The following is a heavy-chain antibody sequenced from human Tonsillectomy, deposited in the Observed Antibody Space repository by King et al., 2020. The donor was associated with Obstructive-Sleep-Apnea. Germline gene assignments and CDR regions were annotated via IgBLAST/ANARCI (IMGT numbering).Heavy chain of an antibody. CDR2: ISYVGSNK. J-gene: IGHJ4*02. V-gene: IGHV3-30*01. D-gene: IGHD1-1*01. CDR1: GFTFSSYA. Sequence: VQLVESGGGVVQPGTSLRLSCAASGFTFSSYAMHWFRQAPGKGLELVPFISYVGSNKYYGDSVKGRFPISRDNSMNTLFLQMNSLRVEDTAVYYCAREGAARELDYWGQGTLVTVSS. CDR3: AREGAARELDY.